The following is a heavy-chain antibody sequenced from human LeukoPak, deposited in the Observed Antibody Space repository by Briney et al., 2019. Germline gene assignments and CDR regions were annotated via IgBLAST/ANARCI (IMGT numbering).Heavy chain of an antibody. V-gene: IGHV3-72*01. J-gene: IGHJ6*02. Sequence: GGSLRLSCAASGFTFSDHYMDWVRQAPGRGLEWVGRIRNKANSYSTEYAASVKGRFTISRDDSKNSVYLQMNSLKTEDTAVYCCARGGSWAPLDVWGQGTTVTVSS. CDR1: GFTFSDHY. D-gene: IGHD3-16*01. CDR2: IRNKANSYST. CDR3: ARGGSWAPLDV.